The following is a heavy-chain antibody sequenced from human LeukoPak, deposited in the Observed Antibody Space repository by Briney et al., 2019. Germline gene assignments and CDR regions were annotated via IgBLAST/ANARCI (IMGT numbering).Heavy chain of an antibody. CDR3: ARDVSVDYSNYYFDY. D-gene: IGHD4-11*01. V-gene: IGHV3-66*02. J-gene: IGHJ4*02. CDR2: IYSGGST. CDR1: GFTVSSNY. Sequence: GGSLRLSCAASGFTVSSNYMSWVRQAPGKGLEGVSVIYSGGSTYYADSVKGRFTISRDNPKNTLYLQMNSLRAEDTAVYYCARDVSVDYSNYYFDYWGQGTLVTVSS.